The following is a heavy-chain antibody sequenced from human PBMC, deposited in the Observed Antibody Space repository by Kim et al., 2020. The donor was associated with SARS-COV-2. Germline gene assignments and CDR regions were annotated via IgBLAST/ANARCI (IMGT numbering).Heavy chain of an antibody. CDR1: DGSLNGFY. J-gene: IGHJ4*02. V-gene: IGHV4-34*01. D-gene: IGHD5-18*01. Sequence: SETLSLTCGIFDGSLNGFYWNWIRKPPGKGLEWIGEINYSGTTNSNPSLKSRLTISVDTSKNQFSLSLSSVTAADTAVYYCARVVNSIQIGFDSWGQGTLVTVSS. CDR3: ARVVNSIQIGFDS. CDR2: INYSGTT.